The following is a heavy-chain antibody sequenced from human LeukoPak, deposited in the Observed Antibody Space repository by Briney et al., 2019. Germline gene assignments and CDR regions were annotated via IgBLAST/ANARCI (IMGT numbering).Heavy chain of an antibody. CDR3: ARFCSSTSCHDAFDI. Sequence: GGSLRLSCAASGFTFSSYGMHWVRQAPGKGLEWVAFIRYDGSNKYYADSVKGRFTISRDNSKNTLYLQMNSLRSEDTAVYYCARFCSSTSCHDAFDIWGQGTMVTVSS. CDR1: GFTFSSYG. D-gene: IGHD2-2*01. CDR2: IRYDGSNK. J-gene: IGHJ3*02. V-gene: IGHV3-30*02.